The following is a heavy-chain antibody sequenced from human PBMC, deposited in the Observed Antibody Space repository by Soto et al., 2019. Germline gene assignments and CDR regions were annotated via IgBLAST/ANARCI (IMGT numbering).Heavy chain of an antibody. Sequence: GGSLRLSCAASGFTFRSFTMNWVRQAPGKGLEWVSTISSNSAYIYYTDALRGRFTISRDNSKNTLYLQMNSLRAEDTAVYHCAFGNLSYYFDFWGQGTPVTVSS. D-gene: IGHD3-16*01. CDR1: GFTFRSFT. J-gene: IGHJ4*02. V-gene: IGHV3-21*01. CDR3: AFGNLSYYFDF. CDR2: ISSNSAYI.